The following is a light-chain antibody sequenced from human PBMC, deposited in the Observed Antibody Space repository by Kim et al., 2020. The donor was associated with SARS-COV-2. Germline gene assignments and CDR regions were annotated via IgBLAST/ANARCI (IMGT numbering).Light chain of an antibody. J-gene: IGKJ2*01. CDR2: DAS. V-gene: IGKV1-5*01. CDR1: QSISTW. CDR3: QQYNSYSQT. Sequence: SASVGDRFTITCRASQSISTWLAWYQEKPGRAPKLLIYDASSLESGVPSRFSGSGSGTEFTLTISSLQPDDFATYYCQQYNSYSQTFGQGTKLEI.